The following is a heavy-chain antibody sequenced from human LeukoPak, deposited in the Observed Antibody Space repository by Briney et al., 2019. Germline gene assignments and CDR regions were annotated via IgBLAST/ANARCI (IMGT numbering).Heavy chain of an antibody. V-gene: IGHV3-9*01. CDR3: ARGQYNWNGGGYMDV. Sequence: GRSLRLSCAASGFTFGDYAMHWVRQAPGKGLEWVSGISWNSDSIGYADSVKGRFAISRDNAKNSPYLQMNSLRAGDTAVYYCARGQYNWNGGGYMDVWGNGTTVTVSS. D-gene: IGHD1-1*01. CDR2: ISWNSDSI. J-gene: IGHJ6*03. CDR1: GFTFGDYA.